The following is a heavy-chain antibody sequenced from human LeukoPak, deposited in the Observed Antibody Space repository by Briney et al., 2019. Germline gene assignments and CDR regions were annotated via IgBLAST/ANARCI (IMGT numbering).Heavy chain of an antibody. CDR2: INPGDTTT. V-gene: IGHV1-46*01. Sequence: ASVKVSCKASGYTFTSYHMHWVRQAPGQGLEWMGIINPGDTTTTYAQRFQGRVTMTRDTSTSTVYMELSSLRSEDTGVYYCARDSGYYYYGMDVWGQGTTVTVSS. CDR1: GYTFTSYH. J-gene: IGHJ6*02. CDR3: ARDSGYYYYGMDV.